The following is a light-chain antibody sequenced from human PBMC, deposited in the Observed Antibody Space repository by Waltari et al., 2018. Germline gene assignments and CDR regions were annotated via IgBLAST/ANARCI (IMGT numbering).Light chain of an antibody. CDR1: DIRSQS. J-gene: IGLJ2*01. CDR3: QVWDINNDQVV. CDR2: DDT. Sequence: YVVTQPTSVSVAPGQTARITCGGNDIRSQSVHWYQQKPGQAPLLIVYDDTDRPSGSPERFSGSNSGNAATLTISSVEAGEEADYYCQVWDINNDQVVFGGGTKVTVL. V-gene: IGLV3-21*02.